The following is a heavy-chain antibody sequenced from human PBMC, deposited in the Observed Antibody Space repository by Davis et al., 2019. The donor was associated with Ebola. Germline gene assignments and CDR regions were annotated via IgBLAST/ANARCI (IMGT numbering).Heavy chain of an antibody. D-gene: IGHD1-26*01. CDR2: ISSSSSYI. CDR1: GFTFSSYA. CDR3: ARDSGSYYQWFDP. J-gene: IGHJ5*02. Sequence: GESLKISCAASGFTFSSYAMHWVRQAPGKGLEWVSSISSSSSYIYYADSVKGRFTISRDNAKNTLYLQMNSLRAEDTAVYYCARDSGSYYQWFDPWGQGTLVTVSS. V-gene: IGHV3-21*01.